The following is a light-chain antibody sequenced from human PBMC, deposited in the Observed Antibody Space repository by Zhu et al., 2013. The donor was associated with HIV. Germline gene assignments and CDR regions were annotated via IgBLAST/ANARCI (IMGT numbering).Light chain of an antibody. V-gene: IGKV1-5*01. CDR3: QQYNTYIFT. Sequence: DIQMTQSPSTLSASVGDRVTITCRASQSINSWLAWYQQKPGKAPKLLIYDASNLESGVPSRFSGSGSGTEFTLTISSLQPDDFATYYCQQYNTYIFTFGPGTKVDIK. J-gene: IGKJ3*01. CDR2: DAS. CDR1: QSINSW.